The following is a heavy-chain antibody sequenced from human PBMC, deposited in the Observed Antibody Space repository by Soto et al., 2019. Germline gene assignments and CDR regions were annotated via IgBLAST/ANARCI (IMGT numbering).Heavy chain of an antibody. Sequence: GSLRLSCAASGFTFSSYAMHWVRQAPGKGLEWVAVISYDGSNKYYADSVKGRFTISRDNSKNTLYLQMNSLRAEDTAVYYCASAGYSSGFLPNWGQGTLVTVSS. CDR2: ISYDGSNK. CDR3: ASAGYSSGFLPN. D-gene: IGHD6-19*01. V-gene: IGHV3-30-3*01. J-gene: IGHJ4*02. CDR1: GFTFSSYA.